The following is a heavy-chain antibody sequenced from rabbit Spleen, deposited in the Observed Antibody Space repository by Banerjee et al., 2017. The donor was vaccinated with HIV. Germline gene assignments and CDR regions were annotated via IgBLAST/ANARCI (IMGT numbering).Heavy chain of an antibody. CDR1: GFTFSGGY. CDR2: IYGGSGNYI. Sequence: QEQLEESGGGLVKPGASLTLTCTASGFTFSGGYMCWVRQAPGKGLEWLACIYGGSGNYIVYASWAKGRFTISKTSSTTVTLQMTSLTAADTATYFCARDPGGSNYYSDRLVLWGPGTLVTVS. D-gene: IGHD1-1*01. V-gene: IGHV1S45*01. J-gene: IGHJ4*01. CDR3: ARDPGGSNYYSDRLVL.